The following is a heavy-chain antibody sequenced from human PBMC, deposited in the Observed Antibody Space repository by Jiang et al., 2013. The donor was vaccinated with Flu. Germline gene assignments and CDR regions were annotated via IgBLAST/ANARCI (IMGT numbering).Heavy chain of an antibody. J-gene: IGHJ4*02. Sequence: EVQLLESGGSFVQPGGSLRLSCVGSDFTFSGYAMSWVRQAPGKGLEWVSTIKNNGASTYYADSVEGRFTISRDNSNNTLYLQMNSLRAEDTAVYYCAKPFYTGSYFKFDFWGQGTLVTVSS. CDR3: AKPFYTGSYFKFDF. CDR1: DFTFSGYA. D-gene: IGHD1-26*01. V-gene: IGHV3-23*01. CDR2: IKNNGAST.